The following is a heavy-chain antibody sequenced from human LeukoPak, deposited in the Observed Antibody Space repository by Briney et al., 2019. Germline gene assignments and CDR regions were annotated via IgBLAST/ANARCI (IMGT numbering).Heavy chain of an antibody. V-gene: IGHV4-34*01. CDR2: INHSGST. CDR3: AGSYGSGSYYNGY. CDR1: GGSFSGYY. D-gene: IGHD3-10*01. Sequence: SETLSLTCAVYGGSFSGYYWSWIRQPPGKGLEWIGEINHSGSTNYNPSLKSRVTISVDTSKNQFSLKLSSVTAADTAVYYCAGSYGSGSYYNGYWGQGTLVIVSS. J-gene: IGHJ4*02.